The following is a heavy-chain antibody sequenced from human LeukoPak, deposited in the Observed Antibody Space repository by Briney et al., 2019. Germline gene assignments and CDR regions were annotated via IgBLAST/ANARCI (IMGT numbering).Heavy chain of an antibody. V-gene: IGHV3-9*01. Sequence: PGGSLRLSCAASGFTFDDYAMHWVRQAPGKGLEWVSGISWNGVDIGYADSVKGRFTISRDNAKNSLYLQMNSLRVEDTALYYCAKLAGPGTIYYYGMDVWGQGTTVTVSS. D-gene: IGHD6-19*01. CDR2: ISWNGVDI. CDR3: AKLAGPGTIYYYGMDV. J-gene: IGHJ6*02. CDR1: GFTFDDYA.